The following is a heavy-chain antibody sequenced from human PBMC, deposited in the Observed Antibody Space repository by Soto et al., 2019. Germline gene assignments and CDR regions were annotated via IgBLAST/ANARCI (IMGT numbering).Heavy chain of an antibody. J-gene: IGHJ4*02. CDR2: IYPGDSDT. D-gene: IGHD1-20*01. V-gene: IGHV5-51*01. CDR3: ARQDLTGTRTYYFDY. CDR1: GYSFTSYW. Sequence: GESLKISCKGSGYSFTSYWIGWVRQMPGKGLEWMGIIYPGDSDTRYSPSFQGQVTISADKSISTAYLQWSSLKASDTAMYYCARQDLTGTRTYYFDYWGQGTPVTVSS.